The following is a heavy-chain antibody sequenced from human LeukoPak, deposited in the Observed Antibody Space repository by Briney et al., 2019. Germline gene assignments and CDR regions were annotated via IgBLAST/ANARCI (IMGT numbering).Heavy chain of an antibody. D-gene: IGHD3-16*01. J-gene: IGHJ4*02. CDR3: ARGAGGYDN. Sequence: GRSLRLSCAASGFTVSSNYMTWVRQAPGKGLEWVSLIFGGGSTYYADSVKGRFTISRDNSKNTLFLQMNSLRVEDTAVYYCARGAGGYDNWGQGTLVTVSS. V-gene: IGHV3-66*01. CDR1: GFTVSSNY. CDR2: IFGGGST.